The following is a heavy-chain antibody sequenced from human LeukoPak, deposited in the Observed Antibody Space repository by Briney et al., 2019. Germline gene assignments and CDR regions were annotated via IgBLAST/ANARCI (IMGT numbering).Heavy chain of an antibody. Sequence: SETLSLTCTVSGDSIGSYFWSWIRQSPGKGLEWIGHIYHSGSTNYNPSLKSRVTISIDTSKNQFSLKLTSVTSADTAVYYCASHENLPLYCSWGQGTLVTVSS. J-gene: IGHJ5*02. CDR1: GDSIGSYF. CDR2: IYHSGST. D-gene: IGHD2-15*01. V-gene: IGHV4-59*01. CDR3: ASHENLPLYCS.